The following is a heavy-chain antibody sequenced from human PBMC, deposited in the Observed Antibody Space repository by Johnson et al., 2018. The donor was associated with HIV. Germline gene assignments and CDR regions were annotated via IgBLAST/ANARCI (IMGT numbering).Heavy chain of an antibody. CDR1: VFTFNSYG. V-gene: IGHV3-48*04. D-gene: IGHD6-13*01. CDR2: ISSSGSTI. CDR3: AGYSSSWYDAFDI. Sequence: VQLVDSGGGVVQPGRSLRLSCAASVFTFNSYGMHWVRQAPGKGLEWVSYISSSGSTIYYADSVKGRFTISRDNAKNSLYLQMNSLRAEDTALYYCAGYSSSWYDAFDIWGQGTMVTVSS. J-gene: IGHJ3*02.